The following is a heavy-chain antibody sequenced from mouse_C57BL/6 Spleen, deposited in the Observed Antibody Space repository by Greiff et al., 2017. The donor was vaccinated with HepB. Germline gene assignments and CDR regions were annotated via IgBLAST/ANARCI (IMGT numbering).Heavy chain of an antibody. D-gene: IGHD2-3*01. V-gene: IGHV1-52*01. CDR3: ARSGYDYDGYYAMDY. Sequence: VQLKESGAELVRPGSSVKLSCKASGYTFTSYWMHWVKQRPIQGLEWIGNIDPSDSETHYNQKFKDKATLTVDKSSSTAYMQLSSLTSEDSAVYYCARSGYDYDGYYAMDYWGQGTSVTVSS. CDR1: GYTFTSYW. CDR2: IDPSDSET. J-gene: IGHJ4*01.